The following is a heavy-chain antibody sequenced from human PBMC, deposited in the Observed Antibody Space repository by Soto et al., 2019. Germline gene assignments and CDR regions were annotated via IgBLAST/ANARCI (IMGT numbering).Heavy chain of an antibody. D-gene: IGHD3-9*01. Sequence: SETLSLTCTASGGSISSGGYYWSWIRQHPGKGLEWIGYIYYSGSTYYNPSLKSRVTISVDTSKNQFSLKLSSVTAADTAVYYCARTGIDWLNAFDIWGQGTMVTVSS. CDR3: ARTGIDWLNAFDI. J-gene: IGHJ3*02. V-gene: IGHV4-31*03. CDR1: GGSISSGGYY. CDR2: IYYSGST.